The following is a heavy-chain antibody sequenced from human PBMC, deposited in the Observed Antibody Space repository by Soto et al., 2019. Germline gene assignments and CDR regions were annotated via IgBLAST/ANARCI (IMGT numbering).Heavy chain of an antibody. Sequence: ASVQVSCKASGYTFTSYGISWVRQAPGQGLEWMGWISAYNGNTNYAQKLQGRVTMTTDTSTSTAYMELRSLRSDDTAVYYCARRAQPSSGWYRYYYYYGMDVWGQGTTVTVSS. V-gene: IGHV1-18*04. J-gene: IGHJ6*02. CDR3: ARRAQPSSGWYRYYYYYGMDV. CDR1: GYTFTSYG. D-gene: IGHD6-19*01. CDR2: ISAYNGNT.